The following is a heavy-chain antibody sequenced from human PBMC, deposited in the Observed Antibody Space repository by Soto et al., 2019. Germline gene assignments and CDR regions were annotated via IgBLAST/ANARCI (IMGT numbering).Heavy chain of an antibody. V-gene: IGHV1-69*13. J-gene: IGHJ4*02. CDR3: ASRERFPFRDY. Sequence: SVKVSCKASGGAFSSYAISWVRQAPGQGLEWMGGIVPIFGTANYAQKFQGRVTITADESTSTAYMELSSLRSEDTAVYYCASRERFPFRDYWGQGTLVTVSS. CDR2: IVPIFGTA. D-gene: IGHD3-3*01. CDR1: GGAFSSYA.